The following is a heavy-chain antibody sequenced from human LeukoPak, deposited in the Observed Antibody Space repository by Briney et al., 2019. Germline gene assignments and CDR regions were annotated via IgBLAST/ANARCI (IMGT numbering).Heavy chain of an antibody. D-gene: IGHD3-22*01. CDR1: GFTFSNFW. CDR3: TTSDESSGSD. V-gene: IGHV3-7*01. J-gene: IGHJ4*02. Sequence: GGSLRLSCTASGFTFSNFWMSWVRQAPGKGLEWLANINQDGSRKYYVDSVKGRFTISRDNAKNSLYLEMNSLRGEDTAVYYCTTSDESSGSDWGQGTLVTVSS. CDR2: INQDGSRK.